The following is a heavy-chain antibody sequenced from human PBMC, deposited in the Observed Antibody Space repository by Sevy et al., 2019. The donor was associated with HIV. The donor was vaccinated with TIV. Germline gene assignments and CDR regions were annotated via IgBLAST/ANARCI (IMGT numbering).Heavy chain of an antibody. V-gene: IGHV1-2*02. D-gene: IGHD2-15*01. Sequence: VKVSCETSGYTFTYYYIHWVRQAPGQGLEWMGWINPSSGGTQYAQKFQGRVSVTSDTSRRTSYMELRRLRSDDTALYYCARQVDNWFDPWGQGTPVTVSS. J-gene: IGHJ5*02. CDR3: ARQVDNWFDP. CDR2: INPSSGGT. CDR1: GYTFTYYY.